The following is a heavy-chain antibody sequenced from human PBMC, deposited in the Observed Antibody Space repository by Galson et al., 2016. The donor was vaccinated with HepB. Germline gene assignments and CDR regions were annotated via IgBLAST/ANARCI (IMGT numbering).Heavy chain of an antibody. V-gene: IGHV4-39*01. CDR1: GGSISNRSYH. D-gene: IGHD6-19*01. J-gene: IGHJ5*02. CDR2: IYNSGNT. Sequence: LSLTCTVSGGSISNRSYHWGWIRQPPGKGLECIGRIYNSGNTYYNPTLQSRVTISVDTSKNQFSLKVRSLTAADTAVYYCARGIAVAGPTWFDPWGQGTLVTVSS. CDR3: ARGIAVAGPTWFDP.